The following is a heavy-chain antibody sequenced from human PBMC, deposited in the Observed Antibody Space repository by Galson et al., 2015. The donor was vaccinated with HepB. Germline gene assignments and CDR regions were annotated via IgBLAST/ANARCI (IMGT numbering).Heavy chain of an antibody. CDR3: ARVPFQFLVLVDSDS. Sequence: ETLSLTCAVYGGAFSGYYWTWIRQPPGKGLEWIGEIDHGGSTNYNPSLKSRVTISVDTSKNQFSLNLSSVTAADTAVYYCARVPFQFLVLVDSDSWGQGTLVTVSS. D-gene: IGHD2-8*01. J-gene: IGHJ4*02. CDR2: IDHGGST. CDR1: GGAFSGYY. V-gene: IGHV4-34*01.